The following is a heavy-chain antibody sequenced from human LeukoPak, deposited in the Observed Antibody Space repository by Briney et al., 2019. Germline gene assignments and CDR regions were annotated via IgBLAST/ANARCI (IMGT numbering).Heavy chain of an antibody. V-gene: IGHV3-23*01. Sequence: GGSLRLSCAASGFTFNNYAMSWVRQAPGRGLEWVSIISGGAGSTYYADSLKGRFTISRDNSKNTLYLQMNSLRAEDTAMYYCARGMGASTYYFDYWGQGTLVTVSS. CDR2: ISGGAGST. CDR1: GFTFNNYA. D-gene: IGHD3-16*01. CDR3: ARGMGASTYYFDY. J-gene: IGHJ4*02.